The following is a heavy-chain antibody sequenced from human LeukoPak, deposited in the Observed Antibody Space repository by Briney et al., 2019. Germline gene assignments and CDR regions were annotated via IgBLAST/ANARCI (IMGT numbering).Heavy chain of an antibody. D-gene: IGHD5-18*01. CDR3: ARLRVRGYGYGPWEGPTWLDY. V-gene: IGHV4-59*12. Sequence: SETLSLTCTVSGGSISSYYWSWIRQPPGKGLEWIGYIYYSGSTNYNPSLKSRVTISVETSKNQFSLKVSSVTAADTAVYYCARLRVRGYGYGPWEGPTWLDYWGQGTLVTVSS. J-gene: IGHJ4*02. CDR2: IYYSGST. CDR1: GGSISSYY.